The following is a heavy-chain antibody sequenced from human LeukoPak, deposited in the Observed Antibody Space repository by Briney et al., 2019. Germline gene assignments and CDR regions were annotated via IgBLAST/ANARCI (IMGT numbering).Heavy chain of an antibody. CDR1: GYTFTSYD. V-gene: IGHV1-8*02. CDR2: MNPNSGNT. Sequence: GASVKVSCKASGYTFTSYDINWVRQATGQGLEWMGWMNPNSGNTGYAQKFQGRVTMTEDTSTDTAYMELSSLRSEDTAVYYCATNTVDYDILTGYLRGAFDIWGQGTMVTVSS. CDR3: ATNTVDYDILTGYLRGAFDI. J-gene: IGHJ3*02. D-gene: IGHD3-9*01.